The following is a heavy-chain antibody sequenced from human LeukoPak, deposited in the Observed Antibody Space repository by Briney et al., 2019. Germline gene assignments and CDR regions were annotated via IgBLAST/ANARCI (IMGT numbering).Heavy chain of an antibody. D-gene: IGHD3-9*01. J-gene: IGHJ3*02. CDR3: ARYEANYDILTGYTADAFDI. CDR1: GGSISSSSYY. Sequence: PSETLSLTCTVSGGSISSSSYYWGWIRQPQGKGLEWIGSIYYSGSTYYNPSLKSRVTISVDTSKNQFSLKLSSVTAADTAVYYCARYEANYDILTGYTADAFDIWGRGTMVTVSS. V-gene: IGHV4-39*01. CDR2: IYYSGST.